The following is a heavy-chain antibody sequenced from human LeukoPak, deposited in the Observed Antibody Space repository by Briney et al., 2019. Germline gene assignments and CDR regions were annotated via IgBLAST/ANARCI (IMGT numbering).Heavy chain of an antibody. D-gene: IGHD3-16*01. CDR1: GGSFSGYS. CDR2: INHSGIN. V-gene: IGHV4-34*01. CDR3: AKKKVDVMGNQYYYYYGLDV. Sequence: PSETLSLTCAVYGGSFSGYSLTWIRQPPGNGLEWIGEINHSGINHFNPSLKSRVTISADTSKKQVFLNLSSVTAADTAVYYCAKKKVDVMGNQYYYYYGLDVWGQGTTVTVSS. J-gene: IGHJ6*02.